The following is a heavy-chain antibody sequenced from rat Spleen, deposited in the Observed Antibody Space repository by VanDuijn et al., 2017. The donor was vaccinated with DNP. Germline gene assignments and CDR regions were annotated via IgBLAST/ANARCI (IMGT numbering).Heavy chain of an antibody. CDR3: ASLLLPNWFTY. CDR1: GFTFSAYY. CDR2: IGSAAYAP. D-gene: IGHD1-1*01. V-gene: IGHV5S11*01. J-gene: IGHJ3*01. Sequence: EVQLVESGGGLVQPGRSLKLSCAASGFTFSAYYLAWVRQAPAKGLEWVAYIGSAAYAPYYGDSVKGRFTISRDNAKNTLYLQMDSLRSEETATYYCASLLLPNWFTYWGQGTLVTVSS.